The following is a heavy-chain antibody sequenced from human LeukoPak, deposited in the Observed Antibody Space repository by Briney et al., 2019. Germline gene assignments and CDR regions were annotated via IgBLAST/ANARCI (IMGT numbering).Heavy chain of an antibody. CDR3: ARAPSDSSGYSSYYYYMDV. Sequence: SETLSLTCTVSGGSISSSSYYWGWIRQPPGKGLEWIGSIYYSGSTYYNPSLKSRVTISVDTSKKQFSLKLSSVTAADTAVYYCARAPSDSSGYSSYYYYMDVWGKGTTVTVSS. J-gene: IGHJ6*03. CDR1: GGSISSSSYY. D-gene: IGHD3-22*01. CDR2: IYYSGST. V-gene: IGHV4-39*07.